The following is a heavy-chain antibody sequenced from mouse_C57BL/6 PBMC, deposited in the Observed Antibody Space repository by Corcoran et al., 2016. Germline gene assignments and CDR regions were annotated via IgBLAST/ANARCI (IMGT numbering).Heavy chain of an antibody. CDR3: ARSTYYYGSSTYWYFDV. CDR1: GYTFTSYG. Sequence: QVQLQQSGAELARPGASVKLSCKASGYTFTSYGISWVKQRTGQGLEWIGEIYPRSGNTYYNEKFKGKATLTADKSSSTAYMELRSLTSEDSAVYFCARSTYYYGSSTYWYFDVWGTGTTVTVSS. CDR2: IYPRSGNT. D-gene: IGHD1-1*01. J-gene: IGHJ1*03. V-gene: IGHV1-81*01.